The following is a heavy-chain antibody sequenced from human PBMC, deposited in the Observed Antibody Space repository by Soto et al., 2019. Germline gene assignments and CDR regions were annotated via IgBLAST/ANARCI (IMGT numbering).Heavy chain of an antibody. CDR1: GFTFSSSF. CDR2: INQDGGVT. CDR3: ARCYRGSGRYFFDY. V-gene: IGHV3-7*03. D-gene: IGHD6-19*01. J-gene: IGHJ4*02. Sequence: PGGSLRLSCAASGFTFSSSFMGWIRQAPGKGLEWVANINQDGGVTYYVDSVEGRFTISRDNTKDSLYLQMNSLRGEDTAIYYCARCYRGSGRYFFDYWGQGTPVTVSS.